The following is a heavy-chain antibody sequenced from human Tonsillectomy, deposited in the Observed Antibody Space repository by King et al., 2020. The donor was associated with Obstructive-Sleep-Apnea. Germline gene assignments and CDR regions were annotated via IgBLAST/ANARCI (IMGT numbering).Heavy chain of an antibody. CDR1: GFSFSNYA. D-gene: IGHD5-18*01. J-gene: IGHJ4*02. V-gene: IGHV3-30-3*01. Sequence: HVQLVESGGGVVQPGRSLRLSCAASGFSFSNYAMHWVRQAPGKGLEWVALISYGGSDKYNADSVKGRFTISRDNSKNTLYLQMNSLRAEDTAVYYCARDHGYSYGYIDYYFDYWGQGTRVTVPS. CDR3: ARDHGYSYGYIDYYFDY. CDR2: ISYGGSDK.